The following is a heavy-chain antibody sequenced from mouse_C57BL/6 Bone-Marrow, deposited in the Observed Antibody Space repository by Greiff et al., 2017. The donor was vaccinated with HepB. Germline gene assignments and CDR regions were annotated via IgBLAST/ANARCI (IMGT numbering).Heavy chain of an antibody. J-gene: IGHJ1*03. CDR3: ARQVTTVVAPLGFDV. V-gene: IGHV5-12*01. CDR1: GFTFSDYY. CDR2: ISNGGGST. Sequence: EVKLVESGGGLVQPGGSLKLSCAASGFTFSDYYMYWVRQTPEKRLEWVAYISNGGGSTYYPDTVKGRFTISRDNAKNTLYLQMSRLTSEDTAMYYCARQVTTVVAPLGFDVGGTGTTVTVSS. D-gene: IGHD1-1*01.